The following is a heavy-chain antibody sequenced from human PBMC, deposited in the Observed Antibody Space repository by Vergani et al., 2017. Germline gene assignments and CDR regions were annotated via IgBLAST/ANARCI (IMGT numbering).Heavy chain of an antibody. CDR1: GFTFSSYG. CDR2: IWYDGSNK. Sequence: QVQLVESGGGVVQPGRSLRLSCAASGFTFSSYGMHWVRQAPGKGLEWVAVIWYDGSNKYYADSVKGRFTISRDNSKNTLYLQMNSLRAEDTAVYYCARAFYSNYGWFDPWGQGTLVTVSS. V-gene: IGHV3-33*01. J-gene: IGHJ5*02. D-gene: IGHD4-11*01. CDR3: ARAFYSNYGWFDP.